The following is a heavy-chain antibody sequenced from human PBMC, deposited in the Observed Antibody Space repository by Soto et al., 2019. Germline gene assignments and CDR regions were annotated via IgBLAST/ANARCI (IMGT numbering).Heavy chain of an antibody. V-gene: IGHV3-53*01. CDR3: AREKTGSSSWYDY. CDR1: GFTVSNNY. J-gene: IGHJ4*02. D-gene: IGHD6-13*01. Sequence: GGSLRLSCAASGFTVSNNYMSWVRQAPGKGLEWVSVIYSGGSTYYADSVKGRFTISRDNSKNTLYLQMNSLRAEDTAVYYCAREKTGSSSWYDYWGQGTLVTVSS. CDR2: IYSGGST.